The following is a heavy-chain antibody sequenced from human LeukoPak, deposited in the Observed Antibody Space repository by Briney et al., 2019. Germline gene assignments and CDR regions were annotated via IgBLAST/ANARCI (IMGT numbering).Heavy chain of an antibody. CDR2: IYYSGST. CDR1: GGSISSIIYY. Sequence: SETLSLTCTVSGGSISSIIYYWGWIRQPPGKGLEWIGSIYYSGSTYYNPSLKSRVAISVDTSKNQFSLKLSSMTAADTAVYYCARDSSGWPILSWGQGTLVTVSS. J-gene: IGHJ5*02. D-gene: IGHD6-19*01. V-gene: IGHV4-39*02. CDR3: ARDSSGWPILS.